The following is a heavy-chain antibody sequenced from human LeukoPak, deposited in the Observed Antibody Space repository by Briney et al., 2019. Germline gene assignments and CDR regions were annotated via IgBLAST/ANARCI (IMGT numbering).Heavy chain of an antibody. V-gene: IGHV3-23*01. J-gene: IGHJ3*02. CDR2: ISGSGGST. CDR3: AKDLPNMGGLI. CDR1: GFTFSSYA. D-gene: IGHD3-16*01. Sequence: PGGSLRLSCAASGFTFSSYAMSWVRQAPGKGLEWVSAISGSGGSTYYADSVKGRFTISGDNSKNSLYLQMNSLRAEDTALYYCAKDLPNMGGLIWGQGTMVTVSS.